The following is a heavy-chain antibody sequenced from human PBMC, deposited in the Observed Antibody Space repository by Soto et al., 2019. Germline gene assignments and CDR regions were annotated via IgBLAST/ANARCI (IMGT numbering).Heavy chain of an antibody. V-gene: IGHV3-74*01. CDR2: ISSDGSST. Sequence: PGGSLRLSCAASGFTLSTYWIHWVRRAPGKGLVWVSRISSDGSSTDYADSVKGRFTISRDNAKNTLYLQMGSLRADDTAVYYCARGIGYSAQDYWGQGTLVTVSS. J-gene: IGHJ4*02. D-gene: IGHD1-1*01. CDR1: GFTLSTYW. CDR3: ARGIGYSAQDY.